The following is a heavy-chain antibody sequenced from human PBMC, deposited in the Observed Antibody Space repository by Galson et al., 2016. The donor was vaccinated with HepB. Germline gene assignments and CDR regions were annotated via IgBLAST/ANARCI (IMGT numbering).Heavy chain of an antibody. CDR1: GYSFKRYG. D-gene: IGHD3-10*01. CDR3: ARLEISGSGNFFDF. Sequence: SVKVSCKASGYSFKRYGITWVRQAPGKGLEWMGWISGYNGQTDYTQKFQDRVAMTTDTSTGTAYMELRGLTSDDTAMYYCARLEISGSGNFFDFWGQGILVTVSS. CDR2: ISGYNGQT. J-gene: IGHJ4*02. V-gene: IGHV1-18*04.